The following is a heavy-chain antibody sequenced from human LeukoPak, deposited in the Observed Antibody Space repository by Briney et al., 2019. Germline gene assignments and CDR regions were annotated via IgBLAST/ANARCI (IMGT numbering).Heavy chain of an antibody. CDR3: ARAFTYYYDSSGYYPDRD. J-gene: IGHJ1*01. D-gene: IGHD3-22*01. Sequence: PVKVSCKASGGTFSSYAISWVRQAPGQGLEWMGGIIPIFGTANYAQKFQGRVTITTDESTSTAYMELSSLRSEDTAVYYCARAFTYYYDSSGYYPDRDWGQGTLVTVSS. CDR2: IIPIFGTA. CDR1: GGTFSSYA. V-gene: IGHV1-69*05.